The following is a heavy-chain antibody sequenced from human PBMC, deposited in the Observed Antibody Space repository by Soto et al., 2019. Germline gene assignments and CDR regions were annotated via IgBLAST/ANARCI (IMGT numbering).Heavy chain of an antibody. CDR2: MNEYGSER. J-gene: IGHJ4*02. V-gene: IGHV3-7*04. CDR1: RFIYSSDW. D-gene: IGHD3-10*01. Sequence: GGSLRLSCSASRFIYSSDWMSCLCQAPGKGLEWVASMNEYGSERYYVDSVKGRFTISRDNAKNSLYLQMNSLRAEDTAVYYCARATGADKEDYWGQGTLVTVSS. CDR3: ARATGADKEDY.